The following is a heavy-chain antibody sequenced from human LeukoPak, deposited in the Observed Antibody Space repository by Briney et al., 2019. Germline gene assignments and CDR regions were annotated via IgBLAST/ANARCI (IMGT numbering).Heavy chain of an antibody. J-gene: IGHJ5*02. V-gene: IGHV1-69*05. CDR3: ARGTIQPRENWFDT. D-gene: IGHD5-18*01. CDR2: IIPIFGTA. Sequence: GASVKVSCKASVGTFSSYAISWVREAPGQGLECMVGIIPIFGTANYTQKFQGRVTITTDESTSTAYMEMSRMRSEDTAVYYCARGTIQPRENWFDTWGQGTLVTVSS. CDR1: VGTFSSYA.